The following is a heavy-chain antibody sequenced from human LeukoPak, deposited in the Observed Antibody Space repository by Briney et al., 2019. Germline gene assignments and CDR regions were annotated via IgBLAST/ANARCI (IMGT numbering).Heavy chain of an antibody. CDR1: GFTFSSYW. CDR3: VLLRYFDPGWFDP. J-gene: IGHJ5*02. CDR2: ISSSSSYI. D-gene: IGHD3-9*01. Sequence: GGSLRLSCAASGFTFSSYWVSWVRQAPGKGLEWVSPISSSSSYIYYADSVKGRFTISRDNAKNSLYLQMNSLRAEDTAVYYCVLLRYFDPGWFDPWGQGTLVTVSS. V-gene: IGHV3-21*04.